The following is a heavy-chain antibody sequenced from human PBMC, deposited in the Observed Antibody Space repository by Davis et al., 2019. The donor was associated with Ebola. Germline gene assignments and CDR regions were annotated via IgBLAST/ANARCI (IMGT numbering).Heavy chain of an antibody. CDR2: IKQDGSEK. CDR1: GFTFSSYA. J-gene: IGHJ4*02. D-gene: IGHD4-17*01. V-gene: IGHV3-7*03. CDR3: ARGGRTVTTF. Sequence: GGSLRLSCAASGFTFSSYAMSWVRQAPGKGLEWVANIKQDGSEKYYVDSVKGRFTISRDNAKNSLYLQMNSLRAEDTAVYYCARGGRTVTTFWGQGTLVTVSS.